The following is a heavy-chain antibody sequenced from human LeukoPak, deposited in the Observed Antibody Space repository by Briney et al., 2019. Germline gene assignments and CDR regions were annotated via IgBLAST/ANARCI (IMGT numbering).Heavy chain of an antibody. CDR3: AREGYSSSWYYWGYYYYGMDV. CDR2: ISAYNGNT. J-gene: IGHJ6*02. D-gene: IGHD6-13*01. Sequence: ASVKVSCKASGYTFTSYGINWVRQAPGQGLEWMGWISAYNGNTNYAQKLQGRVTMTTDTSTSTAYMELRSLRSDDTAVYYCAREGYSSSWYYWGYYYYGMDVWGQGTTVTVSS. CDR1: GYTFTSYG. V-gene: IGHV1-18*01.